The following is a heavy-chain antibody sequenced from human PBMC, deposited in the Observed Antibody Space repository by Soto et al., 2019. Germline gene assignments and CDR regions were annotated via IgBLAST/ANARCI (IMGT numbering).Heavy chain of an antibody. V-gene: IGHV1-24*01. J-gene: IGHJ4*02. Sequence: GASVKVSCKVSGYTLTELSMHWVRQAPGKGLEWMGGFDPEDGETIYAQKFQGRVTMPEDTSTDTAYMELSSLRSEDTAVYYCATARRIISIAVAGMFDYWGQGTLVTVSS. CDR1: GYTLTELS. CDR2: FDPEDGET. D-gene: IGHD6-19*01. CDR3: ATARRIISIAVAGMFDY.